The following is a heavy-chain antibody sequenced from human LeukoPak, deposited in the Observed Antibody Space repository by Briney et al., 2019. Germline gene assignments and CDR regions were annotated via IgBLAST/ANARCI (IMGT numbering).Heavy chain of an antibody. J-gene: IGHJ4*02. D-gene: IGHD3-10*01. CDR3: AKGSSRGSGSYFDY. V-gene: IGHV3-23*01. CDR2: ISGSGGST. Sequence: GGSLRLSCAASGFTFSSYAMSWVRQAPGKGLEWVSAISGSGGSTYYADSVKGRFTISRDNPKNTLYLQMNSLRAEDTAVYYCAKGSSRGSGSYFDYWGQGTLVTVSS. CDR1: GFTFSSYA.